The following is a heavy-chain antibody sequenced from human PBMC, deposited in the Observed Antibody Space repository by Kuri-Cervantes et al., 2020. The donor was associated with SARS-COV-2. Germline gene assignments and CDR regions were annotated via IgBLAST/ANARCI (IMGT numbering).Heavy chain of an antibody. J-gene: IGHJ6*02. Sequence: SVKVSCKASGGTFSSYAIIWVRQAPGQGPEWIGGIIPIIRTVNYAQKLQGRVSITADESTTTAYMELSSLRSEDTAVYYCARTPPIVVVPAAMGPSSSYYYYGMDVWGQGTTVTVSS. CDR1: GGTFSSYA. CDR3: ARTPPIVVVPAAMGPSSSYYYYGMDV. CDR2: IIPIIRTV. D-gene: IGHD2-2*01. V-gene: IGHV1-69*13.